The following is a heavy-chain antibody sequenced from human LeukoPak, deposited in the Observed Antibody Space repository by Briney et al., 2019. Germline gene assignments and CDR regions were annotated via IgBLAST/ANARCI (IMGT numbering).Heavy chain of an antibody. V-gene: IGHV3-48*02. Sequence: GGSLRLSCAASGFTFSSYSMSWVRQAPGKGLEWVSYISGSSSTIYYADSVKGRFTISRDNSKNYLYLQMNSLRDEDTAVYYCARDRSFDIWGQGTMVTVSS. J-gene: IGHJ3*02. CDR2: ISGSSSTI. CDR1: GFTFSSYS. CDR3: ARDRSFDI.